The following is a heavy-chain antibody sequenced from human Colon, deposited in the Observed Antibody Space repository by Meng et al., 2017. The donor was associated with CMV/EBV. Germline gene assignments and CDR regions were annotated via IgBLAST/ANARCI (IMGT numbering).Heavy chain of an antibody. CDR3: TERGVAY. J-gene: IGHJ4*02. CDR2: IHYSGSV. V-gene: IGHV4-59*11. D-gene: IGHD3-10*01. CDR1: GVSISTQY. Sequence: QLLASGHGLGKPSETPSLPSTVSGVSISTQYGSWIRQSPGKGLEWIGSIHYSGSVDYNPSLRNRLIMSVDTSNNQLSLKLNSVTTADTAVYYCTERGVAYWGQGILVTVSS.